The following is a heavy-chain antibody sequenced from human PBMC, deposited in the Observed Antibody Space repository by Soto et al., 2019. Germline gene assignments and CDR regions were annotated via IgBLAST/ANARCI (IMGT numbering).Heavy chain of an antibody. CDR1: GFTFSSYG. Sequence: GGSLRLSCAASGFTFSSYGMHWVRQAPGKGLEWVAGIWYDGSNKYYADSVKGRFTISRDNSKNTLYLQMNSLRAEDTAVYYCARGSYGDYEHTDYWGQGTLVTVSS. CDR3: ARGSYGDYEHTDY. V-gene: IGHV3-33*01. D-gene: IGHD4-17*01. J-gene: IGHJ4*02. CDR2: IWYDGSNK.